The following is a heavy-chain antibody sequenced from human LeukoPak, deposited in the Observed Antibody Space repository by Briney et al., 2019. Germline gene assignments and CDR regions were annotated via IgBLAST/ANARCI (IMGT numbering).Heavy chain of an antibody. J-gene: IGHJ4*02. CDR1: GHTSTTYA. CDR3: ARGTKFGELF. D-gene: IGHD3-10*02. CDR2: INPSGGST. Sequence: ASVKVSCKASGHTSTTYAIHWVRQAPGQGLEWMGIINPSGGSTSYAQKFQGRVTMTRDTSTSTVYMELSSLRSEDTAVYYCARGTKFGELFWGQGTLVTVSS. V-gene: IGHV1-46*01.